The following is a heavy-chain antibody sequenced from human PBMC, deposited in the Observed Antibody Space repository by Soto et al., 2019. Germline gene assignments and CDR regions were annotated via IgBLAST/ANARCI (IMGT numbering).Heavy chain of an antibody. J-gene: IGHJ4*02. V-gene: IGHV4-39*01. CDR1: GGSISSSNYY. D-gene: IGHD6-13*01. CDR2: ILYSGSP. Sequence: QLQLQESGPGLVKPSETLSLTCTVSGGSISSSNYYWGWIRQPPGKGLEWIGSILYSGSPYYNPSLKSRVTISVDTSKNQFSLKLSSVTAADTAVYYCARSYSSSWYWVFDYWGQGTLVTVSS. CDR3: ARSYSSSWYWVFDY.